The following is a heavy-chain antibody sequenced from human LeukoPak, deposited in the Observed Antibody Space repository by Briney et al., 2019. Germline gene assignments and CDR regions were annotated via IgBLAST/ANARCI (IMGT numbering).Heavy chain of an antibody. CDR1: GDSISSGDYY. D-gene: IGHD1-26*01. CDR3: ARVRGSSGSYEYYHYMDV. V-gene: IGHV4-61*02. CDR2: ISSSGST. Sequence: PSETLSLTCTVSGDSISSGDYYWSCIRQPAGKGLEWIGRISSSGSTNYNPSLKSRVNISVDTSKNQVFLKLSSVTAADTAVYYCARVRGSSGSYEYYHYMDVWGKGTTVTISS. J-gene: IGHJ6*03.